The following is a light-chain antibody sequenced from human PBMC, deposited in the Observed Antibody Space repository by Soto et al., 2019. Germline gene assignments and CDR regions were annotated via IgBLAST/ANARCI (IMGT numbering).Light chain of an antibody. J-gene: IGKJ4*01. Sequence: VITQSPCPLPVPHGERATLSCMAIQSVRSNLAWYQQKPGQAPRLLIYGASTRVTGIPARFSGSGSGTEFTLTISSLLPDDFAVYYCQQRSNWPPALTFGEGTKLEIK. CDR3: QQRSNWPPALT. CDR2: GAS. CDR1: QSVRSN. V-gene: IGKV3-15*01.